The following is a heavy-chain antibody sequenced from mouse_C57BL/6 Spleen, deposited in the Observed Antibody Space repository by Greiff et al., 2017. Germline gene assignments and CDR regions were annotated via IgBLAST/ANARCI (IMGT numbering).Heavy chain of an antibody. J-gene: IGHJ2*01. V-gene: IGHV1-54*01. CDR2: INPGSGGT. Sequence: QVQLQQSGAELVRPGTSVKVSCKASGYAFTNYLIEWVKQRPGQGLEWIGVINPGSGGTNYNEQFKGKATLTADKSSSTAYMQLSSLTSEDSAVYFCARDWDAFDYWGQGTTLTVSS. D-gene: IGHD4-1*01. CDR3: ARDWDAFDY. CDR1: GYAFTNYL.